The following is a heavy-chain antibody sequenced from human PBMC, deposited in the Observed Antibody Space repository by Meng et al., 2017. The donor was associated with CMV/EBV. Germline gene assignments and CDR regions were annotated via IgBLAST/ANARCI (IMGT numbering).Heavy chain of an antibody. Sequence: GGSLRLSCASSGFTFSLYWMSLVRQAPGKGLKWVAHLKQDGSEKYYVDSVRGRFTISRDNARNSLYLQMKSLRAEDTDVYYCERSRGYSGWYFGGVQGQYYFDYWGQGALVTVSS. V-gene: IGHV3-7*01. CDR1: GFTFSLYW. J-gene: IGHJ4*02. CDR3: ERSRGYSGWYFGGVQGQYYFDY. CDR2: LKQDGSEK. D-gene: IGHD6-13*01.